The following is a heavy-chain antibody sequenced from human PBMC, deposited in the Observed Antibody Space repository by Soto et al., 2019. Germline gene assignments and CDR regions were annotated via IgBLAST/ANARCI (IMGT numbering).Heavy chain of an antibody. CDR3: ARVFWPVTPPPVGPELHVTKKRSQRISYYYYGMDF. V-gene: IGHV1-69*13. Sequence: GASVKVSCKASGGTFSSYAISWVRQAPGQGLEWMGGIIPIFGTANYAQKFQGRVTITADESTSTAYMELSSLRSEDTAVYYCARVFWPVTPPPVGPELHVTKKRSQRISYYYYGMDFWGQGTTVTVSS. CDR2: IIPIFGTA. J-gene: IGHJ6*02. CDR1: GGTFSSYA. D-gene: IGHD1-26*01.